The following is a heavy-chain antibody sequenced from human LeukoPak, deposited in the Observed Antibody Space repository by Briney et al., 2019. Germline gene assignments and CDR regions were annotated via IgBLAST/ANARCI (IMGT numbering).Heavy chain of an antibody. CDR3: AKDLYYDSSGSNYYYYHYMDV. CDR2: LSGSGIST. J-gene: IGHJ6*03. CDR1: GFTFSSYN. V-gene: IGHV3-23*01. Sequence: GGSLRLSCAASGFTFSSYNMNWVRQAPGKGLEWVSALSGSGISTYYADSVKGRFTISRDNSKSTLDLQMNSLRAEDTAVYYCAKDLYYDSSGSNYYYYHYMDVWGKGTTVTVSS. D-gene: IGHD3-22*01.